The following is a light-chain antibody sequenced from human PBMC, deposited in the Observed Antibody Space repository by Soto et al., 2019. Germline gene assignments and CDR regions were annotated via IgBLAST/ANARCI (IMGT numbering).Light chain of an antibody. CDR3: SSYSSTSTLL. CDR1: SSDVGGCNY. J-gene: IGLJ2*01. CDR2: DVT. V-gene: IGLV2-14*03. Sequence: QSALTQPASVSGSPGQSITISCTGTSSDVGGCNYVCWYQQHPGKAPKLMIYDVTYRPSGVSNRFSASKSGNTASLTISGLQAEDEADYYCSSYSSTSTLLFGGGTQLTVL.